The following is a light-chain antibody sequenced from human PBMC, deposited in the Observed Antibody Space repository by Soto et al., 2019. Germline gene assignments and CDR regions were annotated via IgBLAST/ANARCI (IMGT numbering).Light chain of an antibody. J-gene: IGKJ5*01. CDR2: GAS. CDR3: QQYGSSSIT. Sequence: EIVLTQSPGTLSLSPGERATLSCRASQRVSSSHLAWYQQKPGQAPRLLIYGASSRATGIPDRFSGSGSGTDFTLTISRLEPEDFAVYYCQQYGSSSITFGQGTRLEIK. CDR1: QRVSSSH. V-gene: IGKV3-20*01.